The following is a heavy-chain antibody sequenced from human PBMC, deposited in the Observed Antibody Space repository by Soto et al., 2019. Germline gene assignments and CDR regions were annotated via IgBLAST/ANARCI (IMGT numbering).Heavy chain of an antibody. CDR3: ARKPRYYDGMDV. CDR1: GYTFTTFW. CDR2: IYPNDSDK. V-gene: IGHV5-51*01. J-gene: IGHJ6*02. Sequence: GESLKISCKTSGYTFTTFWIGWVRQRPGKGLEWMGIIYPNDSDKRYKPSFQGQVTMSVDQSITTAYLQWSYLKASDTAMYYCARKPRYYDGMDVWGQGTTVTVSS.